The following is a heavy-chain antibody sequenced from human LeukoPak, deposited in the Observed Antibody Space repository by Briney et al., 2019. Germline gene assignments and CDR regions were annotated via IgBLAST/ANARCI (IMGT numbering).Heavy chain of an antibody. Sequence: SETLSLTCAVSGYSISSGYYWGWIRQSPGKGLEWIATIFHSGSIYYNPSLKSRVTLSVDTSKNQFSLRLNSVTAADTALYYCARMGVSYYYDSSTYYPTAFDVWGQRTMVSVSS. CDR2: IFHSGSI. V-gene: IGHV4-38-2*01. CDR1: GYSISSGYY. CDR3: ARMGVSYYYDSSTYYPTAFDV. D-gene: IGHD3-22*01. J-gene: IGHJ3*01.